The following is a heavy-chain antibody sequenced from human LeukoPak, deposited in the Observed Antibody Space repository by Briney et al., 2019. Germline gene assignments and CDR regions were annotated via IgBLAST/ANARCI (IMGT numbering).Heavy chain of an antibody. Sequence: AGGSLRLSCVVSGFSFSDSYMTWIRQTPGKGLESLAYISGSGHDIYYTDSVKGRFTISRDNAKDSLYLQMNSLRADDTAVYFCARWNHYASGSYYPLDYWGQGTLVTVSS. CDR3: ARWNHYASGSYYPLDY. D-gene: IGHD3-10*01. J-gene: IGHJ4*02. CDR2: ISGSGHDI. CDR1: GFSFSDSY. V-gene: IGHV3-11*04.